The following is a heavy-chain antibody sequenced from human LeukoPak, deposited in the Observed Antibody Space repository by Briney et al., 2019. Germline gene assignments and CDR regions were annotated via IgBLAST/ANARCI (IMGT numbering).Heavy chain of an antibody. J-gene: IGHJ6*03. V-gene: IGHV1-18*01. D-gene: IGHD3-3*01. CDR1: GYTFTSYG. CDR3: ARRYGFLEWGYYYYYMDV. CDR2: ISAYNGNT. Sequence: ASVKVSCKAAGYTFTSYGISWVRQAPGQGLEWMGWISAYNGNTNYAQKLQGRVTMTTDKSTSTAYMELSSLRSDDTAVDNCARRYGFLEWGYYYYYMDVWGKGTTVTVSS.